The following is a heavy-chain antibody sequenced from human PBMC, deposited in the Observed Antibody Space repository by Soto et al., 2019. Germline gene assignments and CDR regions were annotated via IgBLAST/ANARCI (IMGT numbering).Heavy chain of an antibody. CDR3: ARTKWELLFVDY. Sequence: GASVKVACKASGYTFTSYAMHWVRQAPGQRLEWMGWINAGNGNTKYSQKFQGRVTITRDTSASTAYMELSSLRSEDTAVYYCARTKWELLFVDYWGQGTLVTVSS. CDR1: GYTFTSYA. CDR2: INAGNGNT. J-gene: IGHJ4*02. D-gene: IGHD1-26*01. V-gene: IGHV1-3*01.